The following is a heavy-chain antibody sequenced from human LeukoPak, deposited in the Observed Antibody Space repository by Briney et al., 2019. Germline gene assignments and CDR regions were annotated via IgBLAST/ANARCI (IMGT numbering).Heavy chain of an antibody. CDR1: GGSISSYY. Sequence: SETLSLTCTVSGGSISSYYWSWIRQPAGKGLEWIGRIYTSGSTNYNPSLKSRVTVSVDKSKNQFSLKLSSVTAADTALYFCVRRVAGTFYFDKWGEGSLVSVSS. CDR2: IYTSGST. D-gene: IGHD6-19*01. V-gene: IGHV4-4*07. CDR3: VRRVAGTFYFDK. J-gene: IGHJ4*02.